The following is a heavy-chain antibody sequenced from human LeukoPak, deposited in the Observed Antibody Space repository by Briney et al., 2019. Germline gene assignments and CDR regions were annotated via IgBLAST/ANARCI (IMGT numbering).Heavy chain of an antibody. CDR2: IYTSGST. D-gene: IGHD3-22*01. V-gene: IGHV4-4*07. J-gene: IGHJ3*02. CDR1: GGSISSYY. CDR3: ARDVYYYDSSGYLQADAFDI. Sequence: SETLSLTCTVSGGSISSYYWSWIRQPAGKGLEWIGRIYTSGSTNYNLSLKSRVTMSVDTSKNQFSLKLSSVTAADTAVYYCARDVYYYDSSGYLQADAFDIWGQGTMVTVSS.